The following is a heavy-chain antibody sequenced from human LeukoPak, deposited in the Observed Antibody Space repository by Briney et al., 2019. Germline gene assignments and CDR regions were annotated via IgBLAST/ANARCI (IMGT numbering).Heavy chain of an antibody. D-gene: IGHD6-19*01. CDR3: SRGSGWLSVY. J-gene: IGHJ4*02. CDR1: GFTFRSYS. Sequence: GGSLRLSCAASGFTFRSYSMNWVRQAPGKGLEWIGFISGGTTEYAASVKGRFTISRDDSTSIAYLQMNSLTTEDTAVYYCSRGSGWLSVYWGQGTLVTVSS. CDR2: ISGGTT. V-gene: IGHV3-49*04.